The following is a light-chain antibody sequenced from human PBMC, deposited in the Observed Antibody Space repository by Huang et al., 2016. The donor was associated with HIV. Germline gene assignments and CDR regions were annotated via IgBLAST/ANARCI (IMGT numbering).Light chain of an antibody. CDR3: QHYGSPPWT. Sequence: EIVLTQSPGTLSSSPGERATLSCRASQRISSSFLAWYQQKPGQTPRLLIYGASNRATGIPDRFRGSGSGTDFTLTISRLEPEDFAVYYCQHYGSPPWTFGQGTKVEIK. V-gene: IGKV3-20*01. CDR2: GAS. CDR1: QRISSSF. J-gene: IGKJ1*01.